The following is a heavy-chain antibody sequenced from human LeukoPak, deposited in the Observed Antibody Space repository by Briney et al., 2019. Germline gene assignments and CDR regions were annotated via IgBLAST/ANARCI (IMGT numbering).Heavy chain of an antibody. J-gene: IGHJ6*03. CDR3: ARAGIAARPGRRLTSGRYYYYYMDV. CDR1: GYTFTGYY. CDR2: INPNSGGT. V-gene: IGHV1-2*02. D-gene: IGHD6-6*01. Sequence: ASVKVSCKASGYTFTGYYMHWVRQAPGQGLEWMGWINPNSGGTNYAQKFQGRVTITRNTSISTAYMELSSLRSEDTAVYYCARAGIAARPGRRLTSGRYYYYYMDVWGKGTTVTVSS.